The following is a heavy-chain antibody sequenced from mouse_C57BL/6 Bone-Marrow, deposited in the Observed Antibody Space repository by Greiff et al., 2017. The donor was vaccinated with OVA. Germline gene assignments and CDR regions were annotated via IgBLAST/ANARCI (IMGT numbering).Heavy chain of an antibody. CDR3: ARHGTTVVAFYAMGY. V-gene: IGHV5-9-1*01. J-gene: IGHJ4*01. D-gene: IGHD1-1*01. CDR1: GFTFSSYA. CDR2: ISDGGSYT. Sequence: EVMLVESGGGLVKPGGSLKLSCAASGFTFSSYAMSWVRQTPEKRLEWVATISDGGSYTYYPDSVKGRFTISRDNAKNTLYLQMSSLKSEDTAMYYCARHGTTVVAFYAMGYWGQGTSVTVSS.